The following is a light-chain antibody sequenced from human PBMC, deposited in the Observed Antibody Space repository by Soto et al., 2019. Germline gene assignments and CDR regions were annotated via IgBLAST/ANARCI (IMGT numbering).Light chain of an antibody. V-gene: IGKV3-20*01. CDR1: LSVSITY. CDR2: GAS. J-gene: IGKJ4*01. CDR3: QQYERSPTT. Sequence: EIVLTQSPGTLSLSPGERATLSCRASLSVSITYLAWYQQKPGQAPSLLIYGASRRATGIPDRFSGSGSGTDFTLTISILEPEDFAVYYCQQYERSPTTFGGGTKVEIK.